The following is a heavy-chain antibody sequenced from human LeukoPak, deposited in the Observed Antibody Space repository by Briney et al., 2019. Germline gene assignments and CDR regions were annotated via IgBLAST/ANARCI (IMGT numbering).Heavy chain of an antibody. Sequence: GASVKVSCKASGYTFTGYYMHWVRQAPGQGLEWMGWINPNSGGTNYAQKFQGRVTMTRDTSISTAYMELSRLRSDDTAVYYCARDTWNDLHYFDYWGQGTLATVSS. CDR2: INPNSGGT. V-gene: IGHV1-2*02. D-gene: IGHD1-1*01. CDR1: GYTFTGYY. J-gene: IGHJ4*02. CDR3: ARDTWNDLHYFDY.